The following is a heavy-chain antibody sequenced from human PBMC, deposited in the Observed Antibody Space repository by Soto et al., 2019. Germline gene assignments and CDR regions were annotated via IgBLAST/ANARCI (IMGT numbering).Heavy chain of an antibody. J-gene: IGHJ5*02. D-gene: IGHD5-18*01. CDR2: INSDGSST. CDR3: TRSITGYSYADT. Sequence: EVQLMESGGGLVQPGGSLRLSCAASGFTFTSYWMHWVRQAPGKGLVWVSRINSDGSSTVYVDSVKGRFTISRDNAKNTLYLQMNSLRAEDPAVYYCTRSITGYSYADTWGQGTLVTVSS. CDR1: GFTFTSYW. V-gene: IGHV3-74*01.